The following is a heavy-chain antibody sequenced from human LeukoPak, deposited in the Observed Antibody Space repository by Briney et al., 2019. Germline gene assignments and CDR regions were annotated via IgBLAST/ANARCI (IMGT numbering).Heavy chain of an antibody. J-gene: IGHJ4*02. CDR1: GYTFTSYG. CDR2: INPNSGGT. Sequence: ASVKVSCKASGYTFTSYGISWVRQAPGQGLEWMGWINPNSGGTNYAQKFQGRITTTRDTSISTAYMELSRLRSDDTAVYYCARGNYDFWSGYYEYYFDYWGQGTLVTVSS. V-gene: IGHV1-2*02. D-gene: IGHD3-3*01. CDR3: ARGNYDFWSGYYEYYFDY.